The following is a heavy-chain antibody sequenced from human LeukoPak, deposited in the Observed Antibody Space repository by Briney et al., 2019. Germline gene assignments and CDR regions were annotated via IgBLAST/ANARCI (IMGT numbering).Heavy chain of an antibody. CDR1: GFTFSVYA. J-gene: IGHJ4*02. V-gene: IGHV3-23*01. D-gene: IGHD2-2*01. Sequence: GGSLRLSCAASGFTFSVYAMSWVRQAPGKGPEWVSAIGGSGDSTHYADSVKGRLTISRDNSKNTLYLQMNSLRAEDTAVYYCAKDQLLDFDDWGQGTLVTVSS. CDR2: IGGSGDST. CDR3: AKDQLLDFDD.